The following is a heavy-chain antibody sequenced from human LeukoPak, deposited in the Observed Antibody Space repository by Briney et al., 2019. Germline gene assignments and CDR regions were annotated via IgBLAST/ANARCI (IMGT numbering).Heavy chain of an antibody. CDR2: MYTGGGR. V-gene: IGHV3-66*01. CDR1: GFSVSNYY. CDR3: TRGQSYCGADCYSD. D-gene: IGHD2-21*02. Sequence: SGGSLRLSCGASGFSVSNYYMSWVRQPPGKGLEWVSVMYTGGGRYYGDSVKGRFTISRDNSKNTVFLQMNSLRVEDTALYYCTRGQSYCGADCYSDWGQGTLVAVSS. J-gene: IGHJ4*02.